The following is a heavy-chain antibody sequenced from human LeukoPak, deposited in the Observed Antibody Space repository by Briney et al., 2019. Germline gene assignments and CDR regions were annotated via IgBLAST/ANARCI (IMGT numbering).Heavy chain of an antibody. CDR2: IRSEANSYAT. V-gene: IGHV3-73*01. D-gene: IGHD6-6*01. Sequence: GGSLRLSCAAAGFTFSGSAMQWVSQASGEGMEWVGRIRSEANSYATAYAASVKGRFTISRDDSKNTAYLQMNSLKTEDTAVYYCTSRLYSSSSGPSSDWFAPWGQGTLVTVSS. J-gene: IGHJ5*02. CDR1: GFTFSGSA. CDR3: TSRLYSSSSGPSSDWFAP.